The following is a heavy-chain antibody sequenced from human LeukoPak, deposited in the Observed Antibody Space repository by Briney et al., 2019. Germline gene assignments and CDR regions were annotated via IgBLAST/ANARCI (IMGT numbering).Heavy chain of an antibody. J-gene: IGHJ2*01. V-gene: IGHV3-21*04. Sequence: GGSLRLSCSTYRFTFSSYSMNWVRQAPGKGLEWVSSIGPSGGSIFYADSVKGRFSISRDNAKNSLYLQMNSLRADDTAVYYCARLAGSRHPWYLDLWGRGTLVTVSS. CDR2: IGPSGGSI. D-gene: IGHD6-19*01. CDR3: ARLAGSRHPWYLDL. CDR1: RFTFSSYS.